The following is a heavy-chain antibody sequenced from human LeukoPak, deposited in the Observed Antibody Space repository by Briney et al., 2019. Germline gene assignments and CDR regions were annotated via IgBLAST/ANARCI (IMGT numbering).Heavy chain of an antibody. CDR3: ARGYYGSGDFDY. Sequence: ASVKVSFKASGYTFTSYDINWVRQATGQGLEWMGWMNPNSGNTGYAQKFKGRVTMTRNTSISTAYMELSSLRSEDTAGYYCARGYYGSGDFDYWGQGTLVTVSS. V-gene: IGHV1-8*01. J-gene: IGHJ4*02. D-gene: IGHD3-10*01. CDR1: GYTFTSYD. CDR2: MNPNSGNT.